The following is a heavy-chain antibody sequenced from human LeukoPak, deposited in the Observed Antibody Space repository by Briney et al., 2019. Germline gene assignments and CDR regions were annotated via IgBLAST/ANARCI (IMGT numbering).Heavy chain of an antibody. J-gene: IGHJ4*02. Sequence: PGGSLRLSCAASGFTFSSYSMNWVRQAPGKGLEWVSYISSSSSTIYYADSVKGRFTISRDNAKNSLYLQMNSLRAEDTALYHCARGAVDGDHVPQLDWGQGTLVTVSS. D-gene: IGHD4-17*01. CDR3: ARGAVDGDHVPQLD. CDR1: GFTFSSYS. CDR2: ISSSSSTI. V-gene: IGHV3-48*04.